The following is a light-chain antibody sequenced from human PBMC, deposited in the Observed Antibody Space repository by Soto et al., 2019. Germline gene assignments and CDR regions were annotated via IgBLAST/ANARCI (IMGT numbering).Light chain of an antibody. CDR1: SSNIGAGYD. CDR2: GNS. Sequence: QAVVTQPPSISGAPGQRVTISCTGSSSNIGAGYDVHWYQQLPGTAPKLLIYGNSNRPSGVPDRFSGSKSGTSASLAITGLQAEDEGDYYCQSYDSSLSGPLFGGGTKLTVL. CDR3: QSYDSSLSGPL. V-gene: IGLV1-40*01. J-gene: IGLJ2*01.